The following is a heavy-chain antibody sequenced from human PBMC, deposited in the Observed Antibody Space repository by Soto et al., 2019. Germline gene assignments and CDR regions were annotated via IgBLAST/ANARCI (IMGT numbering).Heavy chain of an antibody. J-gene: IGHJ6*02. D-gene: IGHD3-3*01. V-gene: IGHV4-61*01. Sequence: QVQLQESGPGLVKPSETLSLTCTVSGGSVSSGSYYWSWIRQPPGKGLEWIGYIYYSGSTNYNPPLKSRVTISVDTSKNQFSLKLSSVTAADTAVYYCARSYYDFWSGYPEPYYYGMDVWGQGTTVTVSS. CDR3: ARSYYDFWSGYPEPYYYGMDV. CDR1: GGSVSSGSYY. CDR2: IYYSGST.